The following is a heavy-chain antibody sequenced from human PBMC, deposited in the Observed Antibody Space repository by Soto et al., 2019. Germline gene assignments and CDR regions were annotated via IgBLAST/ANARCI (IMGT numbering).Heavy chain of an antibody. CDR3: ARGIQERWLQLPLDY. J-gene: IGHJ4*02. CDR2: INHSGST. D-gene: IGHD5-12*01. V-gene: IGHV4-34*01. CDR1: GGSFSGYY. Sequence: SETLSLTCAVYGGSFSGYYWSWIRQPPGKGLEWIGEINHSGSTNYNPSLKSRVTISVDTSKNQFSLKLSSVTAADTAVYYCARGIQERWLQLPLDYWGQGTLVTVSS.